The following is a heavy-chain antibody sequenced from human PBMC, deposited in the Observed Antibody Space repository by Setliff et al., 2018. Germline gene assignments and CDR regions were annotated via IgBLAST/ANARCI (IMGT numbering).Heavy chain of an antibody. D-gene: IGHD3-9*01. Sequence: GASVKVSCKASGGSFDSDVITWVRQAPGQGLEWMGYIKSYNGDTYFARNLQGRLSMTTDASSSTAYMELTSLRSDDTAMYYCARDADHYDTDENPIFDYWGQGTLVAVSS. CDR3: ARDADHYDTDENPIFDY. V-gene: IGHV1-18*01. CDR2: IKSYNGDT. J-gene: IGHJ4*02. CDR1: GGSFDSDV.